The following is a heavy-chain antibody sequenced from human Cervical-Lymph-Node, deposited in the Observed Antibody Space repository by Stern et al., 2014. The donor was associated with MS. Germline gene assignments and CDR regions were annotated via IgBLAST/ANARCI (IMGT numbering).Heavy chain of an antibody. J-gene: IGHJ4*02. CDR3: ARNRVWGGTDY. V-gene: IGHV1-3*01. Sequence: QVQLVQSGAEVKKPGASVKVSCKASGYTFTSYAMHWVRQAPGQRLEWMGWISAVNVNTKYSQKFQGRVTITSDTSASTAYMELSSLRSEDTAVYYCARNRVWGGTDYWGQGTLVTVSS. CDR2: ISAVNVNT. D-gene: IGHD3-16*01. CDR1: GYTFTSYA.